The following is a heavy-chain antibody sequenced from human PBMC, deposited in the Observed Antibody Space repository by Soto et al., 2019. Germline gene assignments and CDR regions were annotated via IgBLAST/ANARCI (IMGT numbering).Heavy chain of an antibody. CDR2: IYHSGST. D-gene: IGHD1-26*01. J-gene: IGHJ2*01. CDR3: ARTIVGATFWYFDL. CDR1: SGSISSSNW. V-gene: IGHV4-4*02. Sequence: PSETLSLTCAVSSGSISSSNWWSWVRQPPGKGLEWIGEIYHSGSTNYNPSLKSRVTISVDKSKNQFSLKLSSVTAADTAVYYCARTIVGATFWYFDLWGRGTLVTVSS.